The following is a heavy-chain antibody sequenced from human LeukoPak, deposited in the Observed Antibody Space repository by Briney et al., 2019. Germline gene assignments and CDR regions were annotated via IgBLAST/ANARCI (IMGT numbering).Heavy chain of an antibody. J-gene: IGHJ5*02. CDR1: GFTFNKYA. V-gene: IGHV3-23*01. CDR2: LSGSGETP. Sequence: GGSLRLPCAASGFTFNKYAMSWVRQAPGKGPEWVSGLSGSGETPYYADSVKGRFIISRDNSKSTLYLQMNGLRAEDTAVYFCARFVDYYDSRGYYPNWFDPWGQGTLVIVSS. D-gene: IGHD3-22*01. CDR3: ARFVDYYDSRGYYPNWFDP.